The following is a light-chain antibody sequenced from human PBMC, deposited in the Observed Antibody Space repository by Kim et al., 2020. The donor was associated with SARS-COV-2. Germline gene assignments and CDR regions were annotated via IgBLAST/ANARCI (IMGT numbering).Light chain of an antibody. V-gene: IGLV2-14*03. J-gene: IGLJ1*01. CDR1: SNDDGVLDS. Sequence: GQAITVSCIGTSNDDGVLDSVSWYQQQPGKAPKLMIFDVTKRPSGVSNRFSGSRYANTASLIISGLQPEDDADYYCGSYTISSTYVFGSGTKVTVL. CDR3: GSYTISSTYV. CDR2: DVT.